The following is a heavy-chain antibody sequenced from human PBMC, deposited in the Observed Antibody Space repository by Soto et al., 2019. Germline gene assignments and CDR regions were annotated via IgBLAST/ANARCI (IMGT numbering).Heavy chain of an antibody. CDR3: ARHSYYYGSTYGCWLDP. J-gene: IGHJ5*02. D-gene: IGHD3-10*01. V-gene: IGHV4-39*01. Sequence: SETLSLTCTVSGGSISASRYSWGWIRQPPGKGLEWIGSIYYSGSTYYNPSLKSRVTISVDTSKNQFSLKLSSVTAADTAVYYCARHSYYYGSTYGCWLDPWGQGTLVTVSS. CDR2: IYYSGST. CDR1: GGSISASRYS.